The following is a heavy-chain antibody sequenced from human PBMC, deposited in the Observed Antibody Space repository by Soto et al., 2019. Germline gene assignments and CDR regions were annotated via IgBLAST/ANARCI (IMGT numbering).Heavy chain of an antibody. V-gene: IGHV4-31*03. CDR3: ARDRLMATAGTASHYFGLHX. D-gene: IGHD5-18*01. J-gene: IGHJ6*02. CDR1: GGSIRSGGYY. Sequence: PSDTLSLTFTVSGGSIRSGGYYWSWVRQNPRRGLEWIGNIYYSGNTYYNPSLKSRLTISVDTSKNQFSLNLSSVTAADTAVYYCARDRLMATAGTASHYFGLHXWGQGTTVTVS. CDR2: IYYSGNT.